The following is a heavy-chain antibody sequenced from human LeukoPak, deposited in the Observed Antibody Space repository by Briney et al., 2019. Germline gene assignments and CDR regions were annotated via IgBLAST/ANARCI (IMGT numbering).Heavy chain of an antibody. V-gene: IGHV1-46*01. Sequence: ASVKVSCKASGYTFTSYYMHWVRQAPGQGLEWMGIINPSGGSTSYAQKFQGRVTITRKTSISTAYMELSSLRSEDTAVYYCARTLRPYWYSGSHDAFDIWGQGTMVTVSS. D-gene: IGHD1-26*01. J-gene: IGHJ3*02. CDR2: INPSGGST. CDR3: ARTLRPYWYSGSHDAFDI. CDR1: GYTFTSYY.